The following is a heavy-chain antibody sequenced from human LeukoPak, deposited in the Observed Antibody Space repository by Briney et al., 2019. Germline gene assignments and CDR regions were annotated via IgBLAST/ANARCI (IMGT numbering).Heavy chain of an antibody. CDR2: IIPIFGTA. J-gene: IGHJ2*01. D-gene: IGHD2-8*01. V-gene: IGHV1-69*13. CDR1: GGTFSSYA. CDR3: ARGPRYCTNGVCPTDL. Sequence: GASVKVSCKASGGTFSSYAISWVRQAPGQGLEWMGGIIPIFGTANYAQKFQGRVTITADESTSTAYMELSSLRSEDTAVYYCARGPRYCTNGVCPTDLWGRGTLVTVSS.